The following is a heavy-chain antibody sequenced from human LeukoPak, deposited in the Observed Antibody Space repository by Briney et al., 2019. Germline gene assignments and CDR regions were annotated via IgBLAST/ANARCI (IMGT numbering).Heavy chain of an antibody. J-gene: IGHJ1*01. Sequence: GGSLRLSCAASGFTFSSYEMNWVRQAPGKGLEWVSYISSSGSTIYYADSVKGRFTISRDNAKNSLYLQMNSLRAEDTAVYYCARDLSGIAAAGTTEYFQHWGQGTLVTVSS. CDR3: ARDLSGIAAAGTTEYFQH. CDR1: GFTFSSYE. V-gene: IGHV3-48*03. D-gene: IGHD6-13*01. CDR2: ISSSGSTI.